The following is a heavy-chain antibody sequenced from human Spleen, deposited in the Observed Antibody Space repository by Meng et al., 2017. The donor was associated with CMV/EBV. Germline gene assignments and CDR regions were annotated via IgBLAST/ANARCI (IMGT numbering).Heavy chain of an antibody. CDR2: IRYSGST. CDR1: GFTFSDYY. Sequence: ESLKISCAASGFTFSDYYMNWIRQPPGKGLEWIGSIRYSGSTYYNPSLKSRVTISVDTSKNQFSLRLTSVTAADTAVYYCARDRDPSALRRYYYYALDVWGQGTTVTVSS. D-gene: IGHD6-6*01. CDR3: ARDRDPSALRRYYYYALDV. V-gene: IGHV4-38-2*02. J-gene: IGHJ6*02.